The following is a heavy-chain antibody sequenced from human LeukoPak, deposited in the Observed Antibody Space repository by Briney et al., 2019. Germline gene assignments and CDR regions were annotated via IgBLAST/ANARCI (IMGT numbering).Heavy chain of an antibody. CDR3: ARASASSWYLSFDP. Sequence: GGSLRLSCAASGFTFSSYSMNWVRQAPGKGLEWVSSISSSSSYIYYADSVKGRFTISRDNAKNSLYLQMNSLRAEGTAVYYCARASASSWYLSFDPWGQGTLVTVSS. V-gene: IGHV3-21*01. J-gene: IGHJ5*02. CDR1: GFTFSSYS. D-gene: IGHD6-13*01. CDR2: ISSSSSYI.